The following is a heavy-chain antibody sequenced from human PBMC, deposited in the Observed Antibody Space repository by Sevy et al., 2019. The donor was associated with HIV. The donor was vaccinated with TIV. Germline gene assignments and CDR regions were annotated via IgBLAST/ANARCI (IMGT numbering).Heavy chain of an antibody. V-gene: IGHV3-53*01. J-gene: IGHJ3*01. CDR3: ARHLGDWAFDV. CDR1: GFIVSEDH. CDR2: VYRTGGT. Sequence: GGSLRLSCAASGFIVSEDHMSWLRQAPGKGLEWVSLVYRTGGTRYADSVKGRFTISRDKSNNTLYLQMNNLRAEDTAVYFCARHLGDWAFDVWGQGTMVTVSS. D-gene: IGHD2-21*02.